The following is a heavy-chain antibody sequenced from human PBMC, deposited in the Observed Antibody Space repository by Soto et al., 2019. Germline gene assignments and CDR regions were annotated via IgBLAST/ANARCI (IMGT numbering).Heavy chain of an antibody. J-gene: IGHJ4*02. CDR1: GGSISSYY. CDR2: IYYSGST. Sequence: TSETLSLTCTVSGGSISSYYWSWIRQPPGKGLEWIGYIYYSGSTNYNPSLKSRVTISVDTSKNQFSLKLSSVTAADTAVYYCATEHHTAMAPLFDYWGQGTLVTVSS. D-gene: IGHD5-18*01. CDR3: ATEHHTAMAPLFDY. V-gene: IGHV4-59*01.